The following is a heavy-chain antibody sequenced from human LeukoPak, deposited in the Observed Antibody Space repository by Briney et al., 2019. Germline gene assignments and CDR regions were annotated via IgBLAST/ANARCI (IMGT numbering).Heavy chain of an antibody. Sequence: PSETLSLTCTVSGGSISSYYWSWIRQPPGKGLEWIGYIYYSGSTNYNPSLKSRVTISVDTSKNQFSLKLSSVTAADTAVHYCARSTKDHYYYYYMDVWGKGTTVTVSS. CDR1: GGSISSYY. V-gene: IGHV4-59*01. CDR3: ARSTKDHYYYYYMDV. J-gene: IGHJ6*03. CDR2: IYYSGST.